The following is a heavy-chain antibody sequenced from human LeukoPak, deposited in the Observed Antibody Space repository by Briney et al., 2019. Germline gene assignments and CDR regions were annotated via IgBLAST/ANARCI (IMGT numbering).Heavy chain of an antibody. CDR3: ATRDVFDI. Sequence: GGSRRLSCGASGFTFSIYAMSWVRQAPGKGLEWVSVIYSGGSTYYADSVKGRFTISRDTSKNTLYLQMNSLRAEDTAVYYCATRDVFDIWGQGTMVTVSS. CDR1: GFTFSIYA. V-gene: IGHV3-53*01. J-gene: IGHJ3*02. CDR2: IYSGGST.